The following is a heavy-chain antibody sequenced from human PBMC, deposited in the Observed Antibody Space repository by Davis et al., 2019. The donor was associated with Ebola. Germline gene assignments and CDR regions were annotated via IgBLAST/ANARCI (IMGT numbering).Heavy chain of an antibody. Sequence: SETLSLTCAVYGGSFSGYYWSWIRQPPGKGLEWIGEINHSGSTNYNPSLKSRVTISVDTSKNQFSLKLSSVTAADTAVYYCARLYYDILTGYSKEYYFDYWGQGTLVTVSS. V-gene: IGHV4-34*01. D-gene: IGHD3-9*01. CDR2: INHSGST. CDR3: ARLYYDILTGYSKEYYFDY. CDR1: GGSFSGYY. J-gene: IGHJ4*02.